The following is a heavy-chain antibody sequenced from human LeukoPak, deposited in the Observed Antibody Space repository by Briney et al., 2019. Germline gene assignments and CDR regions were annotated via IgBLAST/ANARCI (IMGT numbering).Heavy chain of an antibody. J-gene: IGHJ4*02. CDR1: GGTFSSYA. V-gene: IGHV1-69*13. Sequence: SVKVSCKASGGTFSSYAISWVRQAPGQGLEWMGGIIPIFGTANYAQKFQGRVTITADESTSTAYMELSSLRSEDTVVYYCARGSESQLLLFDYWGQGTLVTVSS. CDR3: ARGSESQLLLFDY. D-gene: IGHD2-15*01. CDR2: IIPIFGTA.